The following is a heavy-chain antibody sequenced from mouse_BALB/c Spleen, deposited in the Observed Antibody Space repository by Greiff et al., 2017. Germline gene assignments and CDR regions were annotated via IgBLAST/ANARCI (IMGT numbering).Heavy chain of an antibody. D-gene: IGHD1-2*01. CDR3: ARLDYGYFYAMDY. J-gene: IGHJ4*01. V-gene: IGHV5-12-1*01. CDR2: ISSGGGST. Sequence: EVQLVESGGGLVKPGGSLKLSCAASGLAFSSYDMSWVRQTPEKRLEWVAYISSGGGSTYYPDTVKGRFTISRDNAKNTLYLQMSSLKSEDTAMYYCARLDYGYFYAMDYWGQGTSGTVSS. CDR1: GLAFSSYD.